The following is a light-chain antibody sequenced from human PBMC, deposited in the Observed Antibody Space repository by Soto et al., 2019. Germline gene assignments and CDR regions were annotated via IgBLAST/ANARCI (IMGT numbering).Light chain of an antibody. CDR1: SSDVGAYDY. V-gene: IGLV2-14*01. Sequence: QSVLTQPASVSGSPGQSITISCTGTSSDVGAYDYVSWYQHPPGKAPKLIIYEVSNRPSGVSNRFSGSKSGNTASLTISGIXAEDEADYYCSSYASNNILYVFGTGTKVTVL. J-gene: IGLJ1*01. CDR2: EVS. CDR3: SSYASNNILYV.